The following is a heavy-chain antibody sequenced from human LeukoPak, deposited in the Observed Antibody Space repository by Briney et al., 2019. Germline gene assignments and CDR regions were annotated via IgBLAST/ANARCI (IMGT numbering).Heavy chain of an antibody. V-gene: IGHV4-38-2*02. CDR2: IYHSGST. J-gene: IGHJ5*02. Sequence: SETLSLTCTVSGYSISSDYYWGWIRQPPGKGLEWIGSIYHSGSTYYNPSLKSRVTISVDTSKNQFSLKLSSVTAADTAVYYCARGDYDILTGYRPRVLNWFDPWGQGTLVTVSS. CDR3: ARGDYDILTGYRPRVLNWFDP. CDR1: GYSISSDYY. D-gene: IGHD3-9*01.